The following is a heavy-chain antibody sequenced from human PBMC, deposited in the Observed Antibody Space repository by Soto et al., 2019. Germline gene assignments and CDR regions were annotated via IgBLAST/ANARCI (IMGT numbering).Heavy chain of an antibody. V-gene: IGHV3-23*01. J-gene: IGHJ4*02. D-gene: IGHD6-6*01. Sequence: PVGSLRLSCAVSGFTLSSYAMGWVRQAPGKGLEWVSGMSARGGSTYYADSVKGRFTISGDNSKNTLYLQMNSLRAEDTAIYYCASRTGSSPYYFDYWGQGTLVTVSS. CDR2: MSARGGST. CDR3: ASRTGSSPYYFDY. CDR1: GFTLSSYA.